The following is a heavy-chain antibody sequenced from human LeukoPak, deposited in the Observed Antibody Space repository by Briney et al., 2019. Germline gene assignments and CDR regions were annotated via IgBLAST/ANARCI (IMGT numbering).Heavy chain of an antibody. CDR2: IYTSGST. J-gene: IGHJ4*02. D-gene: IGHD2-15*01. CDR3: ARHECSGGSCSFDY. CDR1: GGSISSGSYY. Sequence: PSQTLSLTCTVSGGSISSGSYYWSWIRQPAGKGLEWIGRIYTSGSTNYNPSLKSRVTISVDTSKNQFSLKLSSVTAADTAVYYCARHECSGGSCSFDYWGRGTLVTVSS. V-gene: IGHV4-61*02.